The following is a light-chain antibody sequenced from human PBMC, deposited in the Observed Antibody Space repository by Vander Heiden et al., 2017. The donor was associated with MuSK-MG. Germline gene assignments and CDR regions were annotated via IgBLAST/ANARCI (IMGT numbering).Light chain of an antibody. Sequence: EIVLTQSPGTLSLSPGERATLSCRASQSVTSNYLDWYQQKPGQAPRRLIYGVFNSATGTPDRFSGSGSGTDFTLTISRLEPEDFAVYYWQHYDSLYTFGQGTKLEIK. V-gene: IGKV3-20*01. CDR2: GVF. CDR1: QSVTSNY. J-gene: IGKJ2*01. CDR3: QHYDSLYT.